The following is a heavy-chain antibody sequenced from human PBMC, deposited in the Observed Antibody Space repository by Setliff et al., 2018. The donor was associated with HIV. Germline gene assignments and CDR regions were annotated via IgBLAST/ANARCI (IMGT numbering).Heavy chain of an antibody. D-gene: IGHD3-10*01. Sequence: SETLSLTCTVSGGSISRGVFYWSWIRQHPGRGLEWIGYIYYSGSTYYNPSLKSRVAVSVDTSKNQFSLSLSSVTAADTAVYYCARSSAERSAVRGLAIAFDIWGPGTKVTVSS. CDR2: IYYSGST. CDR1: GGSISRGVFY. J-gene: IGHJ3*02. CDR3: ARSSAERSAVRGLAIAFDI. V-gene: IGHV4-31*03.